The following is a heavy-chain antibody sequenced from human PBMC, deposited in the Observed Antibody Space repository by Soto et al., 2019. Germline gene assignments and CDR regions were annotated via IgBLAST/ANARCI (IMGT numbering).Heavy chain of an antibody. CDR3: ARYNWNYAASDY. Sequence: GGSLRLSCAAFGFTVSSNYMSWVRQAPGKGLEWVSVIYSGGSTYYADSVKGRFTISRDNSKNTLYLQMNSLRAEDTAVYYCARYNWNYAASDYWGQGTLVTVSS. D-gene: IGHD1-7*01. V-gene: IGHV3-53*01. CDR2: IYSGGST. J-gene: IGHJ4*02. CDR1: GFTVSSNY.